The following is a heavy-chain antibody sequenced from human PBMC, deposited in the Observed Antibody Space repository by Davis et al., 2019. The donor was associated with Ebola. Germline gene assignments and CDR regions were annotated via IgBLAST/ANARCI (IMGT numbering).Heavy chain of an antibody. J-gene: IGHJ4*02. CDR1: GFTFSGSA. Sequence: GGSLRLSCAASGFTFSGSAMHWVRQASGKGLEWVGRIRSKANSYATAYAASVKGRFTISRDDSKNTAYLQMNSLKTEDTAVYYCTSRVAAAGNDYWGQGTLVTVSS. CDR3: TSRVAAAGNDY. CDR2: IRSKANSYAT. V-gene: IGHV3-73*01. D-gene: IGHD6-13*01.